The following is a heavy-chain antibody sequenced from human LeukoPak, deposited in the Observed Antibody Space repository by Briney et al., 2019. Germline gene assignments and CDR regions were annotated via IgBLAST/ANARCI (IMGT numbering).Heavy chain of an antibody. Sequence: SETLSLTCTVSGGSISSGSYYWSWIRQPAGKGLEWIGRIYTSGSTNYNPSLKSRVTISVDTSKNQFSLKLSSVTAADTAVYYCGRERWWGNDAFDIWGQGTMVTVSS. CDR1: GGSISSGSYY. CDR2: IYTSGST. D-gene: IGHD2-15*01. CDR3: GRERWWGNDAFDI. V-gene: IGHV4-61*02. J-gene: IGHJ3*02.